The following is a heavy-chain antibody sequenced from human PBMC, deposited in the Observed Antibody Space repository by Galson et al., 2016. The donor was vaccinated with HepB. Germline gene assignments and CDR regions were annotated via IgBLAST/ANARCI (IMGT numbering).Heavy chain of an antibody. CDR2: ISSGSSTI. J-gene: IGHJ6*02. D-gene: IGHD1-1*01. Sequence: SLRLSCAASGFTFSSYSMNWVRQAPGKGLEWVSYISSGSSTIFYADSVKGRFTISRDRGKNSLFLQMNSLRAEDTAVYYCARGNNWNDASPWSHSYYRLDDWGQGTTVTVSS. CDR1: GFTFSSYS. V-gene: IGHV3-48*01. CDR3: ARGNNWNDASPWSHSYYRLDD.